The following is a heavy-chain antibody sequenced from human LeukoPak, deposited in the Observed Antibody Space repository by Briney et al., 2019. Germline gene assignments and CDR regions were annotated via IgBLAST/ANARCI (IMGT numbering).Heavy chain of an antibody. J-gene: IGHJ4*02. V-gene: IGHV4-4*07. D-gene: IGHD3-22*01. CDR3: AREGGPDFDYYDSSGYYDY. CDR2: IYTSGST. Sequence: SETLSLTCTVSGGSISSYYWSWIRQPAGKGLEWIGRIYTSGSTNYNPSLKSRVTMSVGTSKNQFSLKLSSVTAADTAVYYCAREGGPDFDYYDSSGYYDYWGQGTLVTVSS. CDR1: GGSISSYY.